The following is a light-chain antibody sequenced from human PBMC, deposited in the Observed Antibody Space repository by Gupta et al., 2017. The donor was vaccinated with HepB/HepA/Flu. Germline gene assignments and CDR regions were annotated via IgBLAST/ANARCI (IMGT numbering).Light chain of an antibody. J-gene: IGLJ2*01. CDR3: SSYTSSSTI. CDR2: DVS. CDR1: SSDVGGYNY. V-gene: IGLV2-14*03. Sequence: QSALTQPASVSGSPGQSITISCPGTSSDVGGYNYVSWYQPHPGKAPKLMIYDVSNRPSGVSNRFSGSKSGNTASLTISGLQAEDEADYCSSYTSSSTIFGGGTKLTVL.